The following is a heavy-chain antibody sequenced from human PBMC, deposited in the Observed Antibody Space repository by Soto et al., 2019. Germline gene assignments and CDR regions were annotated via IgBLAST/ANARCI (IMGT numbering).Heavy chain of an antibody. J-gene: IGHJ6*02. CDR3: AREFMVHKRDYFYYGMDV. D-gene: IGHD2-8*01. CDR2: IKEDGSEK. Sequence: GGSLRLSCVASGFRFSDYWMSWVRQAPGKGLEWVANIKEDGSEKYYVDSVKGRFTISRDNAMNSLYLQLDGLRDEDTSVFYCAREFMVHKRDYFYYGMDVWGQGTTVTVSS. V-gene: IGHV3-7*01. CDR1: GFRFSDYW.